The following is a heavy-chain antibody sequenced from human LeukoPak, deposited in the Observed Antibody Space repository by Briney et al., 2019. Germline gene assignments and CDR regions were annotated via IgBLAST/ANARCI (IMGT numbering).Heavy chain of an antibody. D-gene: IGHD1-26*01. V-gene: IGHV1-18*01. CDR1: GYTFTSYG. J-gene: IGHJ6*03. CDR2: ISGYNGNT. CDR3: ARNGEWEPLNYYYMDV. Sequence: ASVKVSCKASGYTFTSYGISWVRQAPGQGLEWIGWISGYNGNTNHGQTFQGRVTMTTDTSTSTAYMELRSLISDDTAVYYCARNGEWEPLNYYYMDVWAKGPRSPSP.